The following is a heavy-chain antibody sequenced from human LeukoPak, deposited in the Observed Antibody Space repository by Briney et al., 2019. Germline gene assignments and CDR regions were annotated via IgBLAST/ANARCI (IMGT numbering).Heavy chain of an antibody. J-gene: IGHJ4*02. CDR1: GFTFSSYS. D-gene: IGHD2-2*03. Sequence: PGGSLRLSGAASGFTFSSYSMNWVHQAPGKGLERVPSISSSSSYIYYADSVKGRFTISRDNSKNTLYLQMNSLRAEDTAVYYCASGDGYCSSTSCFLNFPTAHYFDYWGQGTLVTVSS. CDR3: ASGDGYCSSTSCFLNFPTAHYFDY. V-gene: IGHV3-21*04. CDR2: ISSSSSYI.